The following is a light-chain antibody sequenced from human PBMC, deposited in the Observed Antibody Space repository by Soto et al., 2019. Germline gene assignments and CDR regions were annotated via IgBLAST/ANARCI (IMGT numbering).Light chain of an antibody. V-gene: IGLV7-46*01. Sequence: QAVVTQEPSLTVSTGGTVTLTCGSSTGAVTNGHYPFWFQQRPGQAPRTVIYDTNDRQSWTPARFSGSLLGGKAALTISGAQPEEEAHDYCLLTDTGARVFGGGTKLTVL. CDR3: LLTDTGARV. CDR1: TGAVTNGHY. J-gene: IGLJ2*01. CDR2: DTN.